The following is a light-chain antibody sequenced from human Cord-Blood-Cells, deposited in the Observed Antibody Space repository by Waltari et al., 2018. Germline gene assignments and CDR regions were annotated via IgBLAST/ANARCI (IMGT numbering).Light chain of an antibody. CDR3: LLYYGGAYV. V-gene: IGLV7-43*01. CDR2: STS. Sequence: QTVVTQEPSLTVSPGGTVTLTCASSTGAVTSGYYPNWFQQKPGQAPRALIYSTSNKTAWTPGRFSGSLLGGKAALTLSGVQPEDEAEYYCLLYYGGAYVFGTGTKVTVL. CDR1: TGAVTSGYY. J-gene: IGLJ1*01.